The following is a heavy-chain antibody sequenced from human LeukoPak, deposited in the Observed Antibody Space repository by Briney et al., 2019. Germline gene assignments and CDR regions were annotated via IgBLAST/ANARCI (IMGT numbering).Heavy chain of an antibody. V-gene: IGHV1-18*01. CDR1: GYTFTSYG. CDR3: AKSQYSGRPLDY. Sequence: ASVKVSCKASGYTFTSYGISWVRQAPGQGLEWMGWISASNGNTNYAQKLQGRVTMTTDTSTSTAYMELRSLRSDDTAVYYCAKSQYSGRPLDYWGQGTLVTVSS. CDR2: ISASNGNT. D-gene: IGHD1-26*01. J-gene: IGHJ4*02.